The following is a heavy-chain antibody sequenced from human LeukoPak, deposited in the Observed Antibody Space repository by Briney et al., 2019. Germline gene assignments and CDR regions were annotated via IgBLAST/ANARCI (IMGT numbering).Heavy chain of an antibody. D-gene: IGHD2-15*01. Sequence: SQTLSLTCTVSGGSISSGDYYWSWIRERPGKGLEWLGYIDYSGSTYYNPSLKSRVTISVDTSKNQFSLKLSSVTAADTAVYYCARAPRYCSGGSCYSGYFDYWGQGTLVTVSS. CDR2: IDYSGST. CDR1: GGSISSGDYY. J-gene: IGHJ4*02. CDR3: ARAPRYCSGGSCYSGYFDY. V-gene: IGHV4-31*03.